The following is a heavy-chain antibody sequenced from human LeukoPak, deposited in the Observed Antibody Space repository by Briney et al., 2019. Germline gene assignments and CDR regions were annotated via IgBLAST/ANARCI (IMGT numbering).Heavy chain of an antibody. V-gene: IGHV3-11*04. Sequence: LSLTCAVYSESFIGYYWSWVRQAPGKGLEWISYINSVGGTTFYADSVKGRFTISRDNAKNTLYLQMDSLRAEDAAIYYCARSIMYGDHGEDIWGQGTVVAVSS. J-gene: IGHJ3*02. CDR3: ARSIMYGDHGEDI. D-gene: IGHD4-17*01. CDR2: INSVGGTT. CDR1: SESFIGYY.